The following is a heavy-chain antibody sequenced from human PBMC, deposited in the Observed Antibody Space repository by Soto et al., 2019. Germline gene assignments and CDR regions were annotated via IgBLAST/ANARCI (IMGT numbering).Heavy chain of an antibody. V-gene: IGHV1-69*01. CDR1: GGTFSSYA. D-gene: IGHD6-19*01. CDR2: IIPIFGTA. J-gene: IGHJ4*02. CDR3: ARDFSSGWDGYFDY. Sequence: QVQLVQSGAEVKKPGSSVEVSCKASGGTFSSYAISWVRQAPGQGLEWMGGIIPIFGTANYAQKFQGRVTITADESTSTAYMELSSLRSEDTALYYCARDFSSGWDGYFDYWGQGTLVTVSS.